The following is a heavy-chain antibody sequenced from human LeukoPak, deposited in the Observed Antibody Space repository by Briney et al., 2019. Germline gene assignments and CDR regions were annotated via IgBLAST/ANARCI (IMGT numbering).Heavy chain of an antibody. J-gene: IGHJ6*03. CDR2: ISSSSSYI. CDR1: GFTFSNFA. CDR3: AGEVGATTHYYYYYMDV. Sequence: GGSLRLSCAASGFTFSNFAMAWVRQAPGKGLEWVSSISSSSSYIYYADSVKGRFTISRDNAKNSLYLQMNSLRAEDTAVYYCAGEVGATTHYYYYYMDVWGKGTTVTVSS. D-gene: IGHD1-26*01. V-gene: IGHV3-21*01.